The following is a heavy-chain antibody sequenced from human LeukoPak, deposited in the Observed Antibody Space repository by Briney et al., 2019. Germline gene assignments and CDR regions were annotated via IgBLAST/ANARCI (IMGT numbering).Heavy chain of an antibody. Sequence: PSQTLSLTCTVSGGSISSGDYYWSWIRQPPGKGLEWIGSIYYSGSTYYNPSLKSRVTISVDTSKNQFSLKLSSVTAADTAVYYCARLSSGRGNYDFWSGYSGGAFDIWGQGTMVTVSS. D-gene: IGHD3-3*01. CDR3: ARLSSGRGNYDFWSGYSGGAFDI. CDR2: IYYSGST. V-gene: IGHV4-39*01. CDR1: GGSISSGDYY. J-gene: IGHJ3*02.